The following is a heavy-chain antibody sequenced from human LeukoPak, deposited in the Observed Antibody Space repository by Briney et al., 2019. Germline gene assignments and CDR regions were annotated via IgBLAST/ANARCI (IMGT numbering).Heavy chain of an antibody. Sequence: GASVKVSCKASGHTFTSYGISWVRQAPGQGLEWMGWISAYNGNTNYAQKLQGRVTMTTDTSTSTAYMELRSLRSDDTAVYYCARVSAWSDYGGNFLFYYFDYWGQGTLVTVSS. CDR1: GHTFTSYG. CDR2: ISAYNGNT. V-gene: IGHV1-18*01. D-gene: IGHD4-23*01. J-gene: IGHJ4*02. CDR3: ARVSAWSDYGGNFLFYYFDY.